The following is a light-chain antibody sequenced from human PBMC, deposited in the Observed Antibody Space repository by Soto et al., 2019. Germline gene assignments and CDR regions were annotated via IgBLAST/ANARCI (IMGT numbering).Light chain of an antibody. CDR3: CSYAGSYTYV. CDR1: SGDVGAYNY. J-gene: IGLJ1*01. CDR2: DVS. V-gene: IGLV2-11*01. Sequence: QSALTQPRSVSGSPGQSVAISCTGTSGDVGAYNYVSWYQQHPGKAPKLMIYDVSKRPSGVPDRFSGSKSGSTASLTISGLHAEDEADYYCCSYAGSYTYVFGTGTKLTVL.